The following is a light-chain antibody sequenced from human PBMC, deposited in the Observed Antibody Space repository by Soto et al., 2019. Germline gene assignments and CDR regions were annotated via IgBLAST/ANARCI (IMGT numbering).Light chain of an antibody. V-gene: IGLV2-14*01. J-gene: IGLJ1*01. CDR2: EVR. CDR1: ISDVGGYNY. Sequence: QAVLTQPASVSGSPGQSITISCTGTISDVGGYNYVSWYQQHPGKAPKLMVYEVRNRPSGVSNRFSGSKSGNTASLTISGLQAEDEADYCCSSYTSSGTYVFGTGTKVTVL. CDR3: SSYTSSGTYV.